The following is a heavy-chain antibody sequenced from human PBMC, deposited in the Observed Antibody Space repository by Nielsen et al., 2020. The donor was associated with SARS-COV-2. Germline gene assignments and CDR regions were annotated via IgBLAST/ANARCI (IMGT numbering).Heavy chain of an antibody. D-gene: IGHD6-13*01. J-gene: IGHJ5*02. CDR1: GFTFSNFW. CDR2: IKHDGSEM. V-gene: IGHV3-7*03. Sequence: GESLKISCAASGFTFSNFWMSWVRQAPGKGLEWVANIKHDGSEMYYVDSVKGRFIISRDSASSSLYLQMNSLRVEDTALYYCAREPIAADHWGQGTLVTVSS. CDR3: AREPIAADH.